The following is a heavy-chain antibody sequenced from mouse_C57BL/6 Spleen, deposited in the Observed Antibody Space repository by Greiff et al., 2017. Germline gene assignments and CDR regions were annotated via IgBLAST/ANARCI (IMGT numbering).Heavy chain of an antibody. J-gene: IGHJ3*01. CDR2: ISDGGSYT. CDR1: GFTFSSYA. Sequence: EVQLVESGGGLVKPGGSLKLSCAASGFTFSSYAMSWVRQTPEKRLEWVATISDGGSYTYYPDNVKGRFTISRDNAKNNLYLQMSHLKSEDTAKYYCARGSDYDPFAYWGQGTLVTVSA. V-gene: IGHV5-4*01. D-gene: IGHD2-4*01. CDR3: ARGSDYDPFAY.